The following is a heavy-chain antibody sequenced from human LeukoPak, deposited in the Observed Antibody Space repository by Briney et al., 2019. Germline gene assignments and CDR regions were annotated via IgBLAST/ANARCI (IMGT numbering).Heavy chain of an antibody. CDR1: GYTFTSYG. J-gene: IGHJ5*02. D-gene: IGHD5-12*01. CDR3: ARDGLADGGYDGYNRFDP. V-gene: IGHV1-18*01. CDR2: ISAYNGNT. Sequence: ASVKVSCKASGYTFTSYGINWVRQAPGQGLEWMGWISAYNGNTNYAQKLQGRVTMTTDTSTRTAYMELRSLRSDDTAVYYCARDGLADGGYDGYNRFDPWGQGTLVTVSS.